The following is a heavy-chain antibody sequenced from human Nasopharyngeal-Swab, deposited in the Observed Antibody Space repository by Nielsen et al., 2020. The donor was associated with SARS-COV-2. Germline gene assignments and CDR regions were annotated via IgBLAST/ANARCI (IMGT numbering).Heavy chain of an antibody. D-gene: IGHD1-26*01. CDR2: INPNSGGT. Sequence: WVRQAPGQGLEWMGRINPNSGGTNYAQKFQGRVTMTRDPSISTAYMELSRLRSDDTAVYYCARDPWALRLLRRGLNWFDPWGQGTLVTVSS. CDR3: ARDPWALRLLRRGLNWFDP. J-gene: IGHJ5*02. V-gene: IGHV1-2*06.